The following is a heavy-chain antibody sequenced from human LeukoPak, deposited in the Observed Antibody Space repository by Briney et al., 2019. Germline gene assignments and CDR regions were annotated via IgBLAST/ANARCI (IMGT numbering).Heavy chain of an antibody. Sequence: GGSLRLSCAASGFSFGSYWMHWVRQAPGKGLVWVGRISPGGSNTLSADSVRGRFTISRDNAENSLYLQLNSLRAEDTAAYYCARVSICPRCHFDYWGQGTLVTVSS. CDR2: ISPGGSNT. D-gene: IGHD6-13*01. J-gene: IGHJ4*02. V-gene: IGHV3-74*03. CDR1: GFSFGSYW. CDR3: ARVSICPRCHFDY.